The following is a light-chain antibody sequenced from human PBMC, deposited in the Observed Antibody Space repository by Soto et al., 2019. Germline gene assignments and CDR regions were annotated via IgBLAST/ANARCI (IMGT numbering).Light chain of an antibody. CDR1: QSVTSSN. V-gene: IGKV3-20*01. CDR3: QQYGASPVT. CDR2: DAS. Sequence: VLTQSPGTLSLSPGEGATLSCRASQSVTSSNLAWYQQKPGQAPRLLIYDASIRASGIPDRFSGSGSGTDFILTISRLEPEDFAVYYGQQYGASPVTFGQGTKLEIK. J-gene: IGKJ2*01.